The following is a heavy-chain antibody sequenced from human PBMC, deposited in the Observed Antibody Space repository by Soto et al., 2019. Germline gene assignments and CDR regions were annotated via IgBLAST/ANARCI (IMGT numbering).Heavy chain of an antibody. CDR3: ARATSGWDYNDH. V-gene: IGHV3-74*01. Sequence: EVQLVESGGGLVQPGGSLRLSCAASGFSFSDYWMHWVRQVPGKGLVWVSRINNDGRSTNYADSVKGRFVISRDSTTNTLFLQMNSLRSEDTAVYYCARATSGWDYNDHWGQGTLVTVSS. J-gene: IGHJ4*02. CDR2: INNDGRST. CDR1: GFSFSDYW. D-gene: IGHD6-19*01.